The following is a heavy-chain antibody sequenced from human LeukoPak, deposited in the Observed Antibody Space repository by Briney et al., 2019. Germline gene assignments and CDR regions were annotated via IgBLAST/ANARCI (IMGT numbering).Heavy chain of an antibody. CDR2: IYYSGST. CDR3: ASYSYYYDSSGYFDY. D-gene: IGHD3-22*01. J-gene: IGHJ4*02. Sequence: PSETLSLTCTVSGGSISSYYWSWIRQPPGKGLEWIGYIYYSGSTNYNPSLKSRVTISVDTSKNQFSLKLSSVTAADTAVYYRASYSYYYDSSGYFDYWGQGTLVTVSS. V-gene: IGHV4-59*01. CDR1: GGSISSYY.